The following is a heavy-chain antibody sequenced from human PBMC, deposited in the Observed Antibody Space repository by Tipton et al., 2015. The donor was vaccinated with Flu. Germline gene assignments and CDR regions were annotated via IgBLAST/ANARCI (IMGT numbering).Heavy chain of an antibody. CDR1: GDSVSSGRYY. CDR2: IYYSGST. CDR3: ARVPFGDGYDYYFDF. Sequence: TLSLTCTVSGDSVSSGRYYWSWLRQTPGKGLEWIGYIYYSGSTTYNPSLRTRVNISIDTSKKQFSLEVSSVITAVTAMYYCARVPFGDGYDYYFDFWGQGILVTVSP. D-gene: IGHD5-24*01. J-gene: IGHJ4*02. V-gene: IGHV4-61*01.